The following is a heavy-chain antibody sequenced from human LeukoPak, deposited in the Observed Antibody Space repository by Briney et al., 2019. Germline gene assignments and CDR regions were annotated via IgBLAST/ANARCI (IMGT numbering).Heavy chain of an antibody. CDR2: ISGSGDST. V-gene: IGHV3-23*01. CDR1: GFTFDLYA. CDR3: ARAVGGGSNKRIDY. D-gene: IGHD2-15*01. Sequence: GGSLGLSCAASGFTFDLYAMTWVRQAPGKGLEWVPTISGSGDSTYFADSVRGRFTISRDNAKNSLYLQMNSLRAEDTAVYYCARAVGGGSNKRIDYWGQGTLVTVSS. J-gene: IGHJ4*02.